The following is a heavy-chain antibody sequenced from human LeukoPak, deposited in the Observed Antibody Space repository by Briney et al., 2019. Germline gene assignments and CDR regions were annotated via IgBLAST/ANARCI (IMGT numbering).Heavy chain of an antibody. V-gene: IGHV4-34*01. Sequence: NTSETLSLTCAVYGGSFSGYYWSWIRQPPGKGLEWIGEINHSGSTNYNPSLKSRVTISVDTSKNQFSLRLSSVTAADTAVYYCARGPHDYSNYVFDYWGRGSLVTVSS. J-gene: IGHJ4*02. CDR2: INHSGST. CDR1: GGSFSGYY. CDR3: ARGPHDYSNYVFDY. D-gene: IGHD4-11*01.